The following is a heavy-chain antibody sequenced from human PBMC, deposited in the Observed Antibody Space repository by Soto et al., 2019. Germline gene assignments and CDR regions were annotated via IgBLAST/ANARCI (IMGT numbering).Heavy chain of an antibody. J-gene: IGHJ4*02. Sequence: SVKVSCKASGDSFTTSTFNWVRQTPGQGLEWMGTIIPLLETADYAQKFQGSVTNTADESTSTVYMELSSLRSEDAALYYCAKAVGTGAFDYWGQGTLVTV. CDR3: AKAVGTGAFDY. CDR1: GDSFTTST. CDR2: IIPLLETA. V-gene: IGHV1-69*13. D-gene: IGHD1-1*01.